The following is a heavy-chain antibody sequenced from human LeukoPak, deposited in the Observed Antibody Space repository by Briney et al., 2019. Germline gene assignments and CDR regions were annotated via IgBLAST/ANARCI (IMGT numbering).Heavy chain of an antibody. CDR1: GFTFSSYE. V-gene: IGHV3-48*03. D-gene: IGHD6-19*01. CDR2: ISSSGSTI. Sequence: GGSLRLSCAASGFTFSSYEMNWVRQAPGKGLEWVSYISSSGSTIYYADSVKGRFTISRDNAKNSLDLQMDSLRAEDTAVYYCATSGWPNHFDYWGQGTLVTVSS. CDR3: ATSGWPNHFDY. J-gene: IGHJ4*02.